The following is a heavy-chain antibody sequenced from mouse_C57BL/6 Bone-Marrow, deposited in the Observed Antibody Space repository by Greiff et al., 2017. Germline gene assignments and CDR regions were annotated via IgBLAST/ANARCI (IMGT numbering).Heavy chain of an antibody. Sequence: QVQLQQPGAELVKPGASVKLSCKASGYTFTSYWMHWVKPRPGQGLEWIGMIHPNSGSTNYNEKFKSKATLTVDKSSSTAYMQLSSLTSEDSAVYYCARRQLRPRGDYFDYWGQGTTLTVSS. CDR1: GYTFTSYW. J-gene: IGHJ2*01. V-gene: IGHV1-64*01. CDR3: ARRQLRPRGDYFDY. CDR2: IHPNSGST. D-gene: IGHD3-2*02.